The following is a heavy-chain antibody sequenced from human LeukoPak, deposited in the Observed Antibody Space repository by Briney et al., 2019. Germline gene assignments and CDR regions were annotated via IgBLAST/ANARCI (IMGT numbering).Heavy chain of an antibody. CDR3: ARAPGDYDFWSGYLFENYYYYMDV. CDR2: IYSGGST. V-gene: IGHV3-53*01. D-gene: IGHD3-3*01. J-gene: IGHJ6*03. CDR1: GFTVSSNY. Sequence: PGGSLRLSCAASGFTVSSNYMSWVRQAPGKGLEWVSVIYSGGSTYYADSVKGRFTISRDNSKNTLYLQMDSLRAEDTAVYYCARAPGDYDFWSGYLFENYYYYMDVCGNGTTVTVSS.